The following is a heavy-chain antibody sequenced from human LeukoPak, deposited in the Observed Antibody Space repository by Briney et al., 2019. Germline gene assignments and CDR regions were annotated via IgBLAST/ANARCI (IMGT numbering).Heavy chain of an antibody. D-gene: IGHD2-15*01. Sequence: GRSLRLSCAASGFTFSSYGMHWVRQAPGKGLEWVAVISCDGSNKYYADSVKGRFTISRDNSKNTLYLQMNSLRAEDTAVYYCAKEGRRYCSGGSCYSNDYWGQGTLVTVSS. V-gene: IGHV3-30*18. CDR2: ISCDGSNK. CDR1: GFTFSSYG. CDR3: AKEGRRYCSGGSCYSNDY. J-gene: IGHJ4*02.